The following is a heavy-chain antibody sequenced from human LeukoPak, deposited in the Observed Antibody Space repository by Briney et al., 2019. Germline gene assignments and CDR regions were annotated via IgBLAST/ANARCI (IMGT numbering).Heavy chain of an antibody. D-gene: IGHD6-6*01. V-gene: IGHV3-11*04. CDR3: ARVGPTIAAKAFDP. CDR1: RFAFSDYY. CDR2: ISSRGDTV. J-gene: IGHJ5*02. Sequence: PGGSLRLSCAASRFAFSDYYMSWIRQAPGKGLEWVSYISSRGDTVYYADSVKGRFTISRDNAKNSLYLQMNSLRAEDTAVYYCARVGPTIAAKAFDPWGQGTLVTVSS.